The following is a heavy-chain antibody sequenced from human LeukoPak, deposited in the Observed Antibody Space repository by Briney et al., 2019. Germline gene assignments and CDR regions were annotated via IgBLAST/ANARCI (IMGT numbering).Heavy chain of an antibody. V-gene: IGHV4-39*01. CDR2: IYYSGST. D-gene: IGHD6-6*01. Sequence: SETLSLTCTVSGGSISSSSYYWGWLRQPPGKGLEWIGSIYYSGSTYYNPSLKSRVTISVDTSKNQFSLKLSSVTAADTAVYYCARLGGGSSYPLWGQGTLVTVSS. J-gene: IGHJ4*02. CDR3: ARLGGGSSYPL. CDR1: GGSISSSSYY.